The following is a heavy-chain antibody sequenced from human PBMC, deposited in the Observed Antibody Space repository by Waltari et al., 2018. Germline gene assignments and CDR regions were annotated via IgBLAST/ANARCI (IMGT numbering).Heavy chain of an antibody. V-gene: IGHV1-24*01. Sequence: QVNLVPSGVEVKKPGASVKAPCKVSGHTPPEFSIHWVRQAPGKGLEWMGGLHSDDGETLYAQHFQGRVTLTEDTSTDTAYMALTGLLSEDTAVYYCATTRFSSWYATLDFWGQGTLITVSS. CDR1: GHTPPEFS. D-gene: IGHD6-13*01. CDR3: ATTRFSSWYATLDF. CDR2: LHSDDGET. J-gene: IGHJ4*02.